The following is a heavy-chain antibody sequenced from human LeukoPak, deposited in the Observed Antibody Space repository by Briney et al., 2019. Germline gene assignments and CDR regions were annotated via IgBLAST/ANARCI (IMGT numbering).Heavy chain of an antibody. CDR3: ASRVAATLYGMDV. V-gene: IGHV3-30-3*01. CDR2: ISYDGSNK. CDR1: GFTFSSYA. Sequence: GRSLRLSCAASGFTFSSYAMHWVRQAPGKGLEWVAVISYDGSNKYYADSVKGRFTISRDNSKNTLYLQMNSLRAEDTAVYYCASRVAATLYGMDVWGQGNTVTVSS. D-gene: IGHD2-15*01. J-gene: IGHJ6*02.